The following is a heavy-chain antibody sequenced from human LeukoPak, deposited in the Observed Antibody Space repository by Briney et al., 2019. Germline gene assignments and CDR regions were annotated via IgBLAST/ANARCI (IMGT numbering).Heavy chain of an antibody. CDR3: AREVEWFGELLTYNWFDP. V-gene: IGHV4-59*01. CDR1: GGSISSYY. D-gene: IGHD3-10*01. CDR2: IYYSGST. J-gene: IGHJ5*02. Sequence: SETLSLTCTVSGGSISSYYWSWIRQPPGKGLEWIGYIYYSGSTNYNPSLKSRVTISVDTSKNQFSLKLSSVTAADTAVFYCAREVEWFGELLTYNWFDPWGKGTLVTVSS.